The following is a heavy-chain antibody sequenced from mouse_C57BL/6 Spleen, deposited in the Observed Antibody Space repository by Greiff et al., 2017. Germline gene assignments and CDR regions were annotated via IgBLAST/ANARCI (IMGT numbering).Heavy chain of an antibody. V-gene: IGHV1-22*01. D-gene: IGHD1-1*01. CDR1: GYTFTDYN. J-gene: IGHJ2*01. Sequence: EVMLVESGPELVKPGASVKMSCKASGYTFTDYNMHWVKQSHGKSLEWIGYINPNNGGTSYNQKFKGKATLTVNKSSSTAYMELRSLTSEDSAVYYCARDRDYYGSSFDYWGQGTTLTVSS. CDR2: INPNNGGT. CDR3: ARDRDYYGSSFDY.